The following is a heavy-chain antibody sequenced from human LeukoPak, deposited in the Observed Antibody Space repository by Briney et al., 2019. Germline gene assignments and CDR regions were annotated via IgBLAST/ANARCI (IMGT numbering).Heavy chain of an antibody. CDR2: IYYRGST. CDR1: GGSIRNYY. V-gene: IGHV4-59*01. J-gene: IGHJ3*02. D-gene: IGHD2-2*02. CDR3: ARHTRGDAFDI. Sequence: SETLSLTCTVSGGSIRNYYWSWIPQPPGKGLEWIVNIYYRGSTRNNPSLKSRVTISADTSKNQLSLKLSSVTAAAAAVYYCARHTRGDAFDIWGQGTMVTVSS.